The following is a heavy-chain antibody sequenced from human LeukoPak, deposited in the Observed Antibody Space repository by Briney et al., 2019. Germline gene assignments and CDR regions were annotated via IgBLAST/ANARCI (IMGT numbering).Heavy chain of an antibody. Sequence: SETLSLTCAVYGGSFSGYYWSWIRQHPGKGLEWIGYIYYSGSTYYNPSLKSRVTISVDTSKNQFSLKLSSVTAADTAVYYCARAVRGYSYGIRYYFDYWGQGTLVTVSS. V-gene: IGHV4-31*11. CDR3: ARAVRGYSYGIRYYFDY. J-gene: IGHJ4*02. CDR1: GGSFSGYY. D-gene: IGHD5-18*01. CDR2: IYYSGST.